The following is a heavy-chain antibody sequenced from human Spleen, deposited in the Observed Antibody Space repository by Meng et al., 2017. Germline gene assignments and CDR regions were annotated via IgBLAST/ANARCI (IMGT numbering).Heavy chain of an antibody. CDR2: ISGSDGST. CDR3: AKGTGYSWFDP. J-gene: IGHJ5*02. CDR1: GFTFSSYA. Sequence: GESLKISCAASGFTFSSYALTWVRQAPGKGLEWVSVISGSDGSTFYADSVKGRFTISRDNSKNTVYLQMNSLRAEDTAVYFCAKGTGYSWFDPWGQGTLVTVSS. V-gene: IGHV3-23*01. D-gene: IGHD6-19*01.